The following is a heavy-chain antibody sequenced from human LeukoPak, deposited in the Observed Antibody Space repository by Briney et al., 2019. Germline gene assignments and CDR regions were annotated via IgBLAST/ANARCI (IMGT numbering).Heavy chain of an antibody. V-gene: IGHV3-7*01. CDR1: RFTFSSYW. J-gene: IGHJ1*01. CDR3: ASTDYYGSGSVQH. Sequence: GGSLRLSCAASRFTFSSYWMSWVRQAPGKGLKWVANIKQDGSEKYYVDSVRGRFTISRDNAKNSLYLQMNSLRAEDTAVYYCASTDYYGSGSVQHWGQGTLVTVSS. D-gene: IGHD3-10*01. CDR2: IKQDGSEK.